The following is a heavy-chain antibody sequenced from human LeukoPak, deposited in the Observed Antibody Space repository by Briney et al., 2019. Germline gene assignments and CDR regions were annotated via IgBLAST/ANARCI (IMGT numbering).Heavy chain of an antibody. CDR3: ARGRVTMVRGVISDYYYYYMDV. D-gene: IGHD3-10*01. J-gene: IGHJ6*03. CDR1: GYTFTSYD. V-gene: IGHV1-8*03. CDR2: MNPNSGNT. Sequence: GASVKVSCKASGYTFTSYDINWVRQATGQGLEWMGWMNPNSGNTGYAQKFQGRVTITRNTSISTAYMELSSLRSEDTAVYYCARGRVTMVRGVISDYYYYYMDVWGKGTTVTASS.